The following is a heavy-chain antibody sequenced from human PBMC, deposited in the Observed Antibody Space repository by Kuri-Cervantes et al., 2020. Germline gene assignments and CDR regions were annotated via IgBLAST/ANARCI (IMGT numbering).Heavy chain of an antibody. CDR2: IYYSGST. J-gene: IGHJ4*02. CDR1: GESLSSYY. CDR3: AREHYYFDY. V-gene: IGHV4-59*01. Sequence: GSLRLSCAVYGESLSSYYWSWIRQPPGKGLEWIGYIYYSGSTNYNPSLKSRVTISVDTSKNQFSLKLSSVTAADTAVYYCAREHYYFDYWGQGTLVTVSS.